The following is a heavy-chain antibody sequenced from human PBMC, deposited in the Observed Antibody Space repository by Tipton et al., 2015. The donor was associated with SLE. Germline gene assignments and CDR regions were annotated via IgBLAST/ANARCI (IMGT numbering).Heavy chain of an antibody. CDR3: ASQWVTFDY. D-gene: IGHD1-26*01. V-gene: IGHV3-48*01. CDR1: GFTFSSYS. J-gene: IGHJ4*02. Sequence: SLRLSCAASGFTFSSYSMHWVRQAPGKGLEWVAYISSGSRTIKYADSVKGRFTISRDNADNSLFLQMNSLRAEDTATYFCASQWVTFDYWGQGTLVTVSS. CDR2: ISSGSRTI.